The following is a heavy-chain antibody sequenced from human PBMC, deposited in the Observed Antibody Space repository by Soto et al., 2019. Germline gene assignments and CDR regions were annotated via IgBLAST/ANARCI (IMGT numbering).Heavy chain of an antibody. CDR3: ARDDYGGNYHY. Sequence: SETLSLTCTVSGGSISSGGYYWSWIRQHPGKGLEWMGYIYYSGSTYYNPSLKSRVTISVDTSKNQFSLKLSSVTAADTAVYYCARDDYGGNYHYWGQGTLVTVSS. V-gene: IGHV4-31*03. J-gene: IGHJ4*02. CDR2: IYYSGST. D-gene: IGHD4-17*01. CDR1: GGSISSGGYY.